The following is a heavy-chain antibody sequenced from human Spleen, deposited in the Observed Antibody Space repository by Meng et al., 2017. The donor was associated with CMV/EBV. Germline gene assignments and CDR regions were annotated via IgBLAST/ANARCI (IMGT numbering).Heavy chain of an antibody. D-gene: IGHD4-17*01. Sequence: ASVKVSCKSSGYTFTYYYMHWVRQAPGQGLEWMGWINPNNGVTISAQKFQGRVTMTRDTSTSTVYMELSSLRSEDTAVYYCARGSPTTATTYGMDVWGQGTTVTVSS. CDR3: ARGSPTTATTYGMDV. CDR2: INPNNGVT. J-gene: IGHJ6*02. V-gene: IGHV1-2*02. CDR1: GYTFTYYY.